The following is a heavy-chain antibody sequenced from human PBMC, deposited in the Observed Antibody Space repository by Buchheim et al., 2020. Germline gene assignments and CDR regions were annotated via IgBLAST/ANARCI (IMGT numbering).Heavy chain of an antibody. D-gene: IGHD3-22*01. V-gene: IGHV3-21*01. CDR2: ISRSSSYI. CDR1: GSTFSSYS. Sequence: EVQLVESGGGLVKPGGSLRLSCAASGSTFSSYSMNWVRQAPGKGLEWVSSISRSSSYIYYADSVKGRFTISRDNAKNSLYLQMNSLRAEDTAVYYCARTPITMIVVATNWFDPWGQGTL. J-gene: IGHJ5*02. CDR3: ARTPITMIVVATNWFDP.